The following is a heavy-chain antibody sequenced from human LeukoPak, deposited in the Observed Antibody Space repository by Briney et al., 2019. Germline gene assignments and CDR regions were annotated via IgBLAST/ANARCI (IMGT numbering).Heavy chain of an antibody. D-gene: IGHD3-10*01. CDR1: GYTFTGYY. V-gene: IGHV1-2*02. J-gene: IGHJ4*02. Sequence: ASVKVSCKASGYTFTGYYMHWVRQAPGQGLEWMGWINPNSGGTNYAQKFQGRVTMTRDTSISTVYMELSRLRSDDTAVYYCAREPDDGSGTYYNTAEIDYWGQGTLVTVPS. CDR3: AREPDDGSGTYYNTAEIDY. CDR2: INPNSGGT.